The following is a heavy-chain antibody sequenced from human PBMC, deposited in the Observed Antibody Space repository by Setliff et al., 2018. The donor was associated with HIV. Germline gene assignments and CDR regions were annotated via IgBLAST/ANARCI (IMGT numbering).Heavy chain of an antibody. Sequence: GGSLRLSCVASGFTFSGYTMNWVRQAPGKGLEWVASISHNGAYIYYTFFVRGRFTISRDNAENSLYLQLNRLRVGDSAVYYCARDGSYISRGYWGQGTLVTVSS. J-gene: IGHJ4*02. D-gene: IGHD5-18*01. CDR3: ARDGSYISRGY. CDR2: ISHNGAYI. CDR1: GFTFSGYT. V-gene: IGHV3-21*04.